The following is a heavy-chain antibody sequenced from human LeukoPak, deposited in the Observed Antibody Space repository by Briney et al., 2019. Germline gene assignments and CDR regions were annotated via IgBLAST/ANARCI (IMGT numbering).Heavy chain of an antibody. J-gene: IGHJ4*02. CDR3: ARVSSGWYSYPEDY. D-gene: IGHD6-19*01. V-gene: IGHV1-46*01. CDR1: GYTFTSYY. CDR2: INPSGGST. Sequence: ASVKVSFKASGYTFTSYYMHWVRQPPGQGLEWMGIINPSGGSTSYAQKFQGRVTMTRDMSTSTVYMELSSLRSEDTAVYYCARVSSGWYSYPEDYWGQGTLVTVSS.